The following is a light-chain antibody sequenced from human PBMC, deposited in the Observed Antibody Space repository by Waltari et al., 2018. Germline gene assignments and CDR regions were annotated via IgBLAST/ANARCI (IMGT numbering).Light chain of an antibody. V-gene: IGKV1-33*01. J-gene: IGKJ5*01. CDR2: DAS. Sequence: DIQMTQSPSSLSASVGDRVTITCQASQDITNYLNWYQQKPGKAPKLLIFDASNLATGVPSRFGRSGSGTDFTFTISDLQPEDFATYYCQQYDNLPITFGQGTRLEIK. CDR1: QDITNY. CDR3: QQYDNLPIT.